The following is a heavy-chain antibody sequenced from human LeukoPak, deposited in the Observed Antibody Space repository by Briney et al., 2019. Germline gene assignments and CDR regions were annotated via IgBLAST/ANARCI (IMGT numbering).Heavy chain of an antibody. Sequence: GGSLRLSCAASGFIFSSYAMSWIRQAPGKGLEWVSTISGSGGSTYYADSVKGRFTISRDNSKNTVYLQMNSLRAEDTAVYYCAKDRSRINDVCHGDFDYWGQGTLVTVSS. V-gene: IGHV3-23*01. D-gene: IGHD2-8*01. CDR3: AKDRSRINDVCHGDFDY. CDR1: GFIFSSYA. J-gene: IGHJ4*02. CDR2: ISGSGGST.